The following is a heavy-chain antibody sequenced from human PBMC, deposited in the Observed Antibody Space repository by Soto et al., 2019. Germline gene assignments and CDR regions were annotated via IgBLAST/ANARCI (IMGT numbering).Heavy chain of an antibody. V-gene: IGHV3-48*03. D-gene: IGHD2-15*01. J-gene: IGHJ4*02. CDR3: VRDLHEPLAPDALRVAN. Sequence: EMQLVESGGGLEQPGGSLRLSCAASGFTFSSYEMHWVRQAPGKGLEWISYISSTGSGTHYADSVKGRFTMSRDNTKNSVSLHMSSLRAEDTAVYYCVRDLHEPLAPDALRVANWGQGTQVTVSS. CDR1: GFTFSSYE. CDR2: ISSTGSGT.